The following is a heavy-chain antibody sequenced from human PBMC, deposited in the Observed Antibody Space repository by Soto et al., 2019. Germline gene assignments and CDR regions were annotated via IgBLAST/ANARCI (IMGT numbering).Heavy chain of an antibody. J-gene: IGHJ6*03. CDR1: GGSISSYY. Sequence: SETLSLTCTVSGGSISSYYWSWIRQPPGKGLEWVGYIYYSGSTNYNPSLKSRVTISVDTSKNQFSLKLSSVTAADTAVYYCARVVGYYYYYMDVWGKGTTVTVSS. CDR3: ARVVGYYYYYMDV. V-gene: IGHV4-59*01. CDR2: IYYSGST. D-gene: IGHD2-15*01.